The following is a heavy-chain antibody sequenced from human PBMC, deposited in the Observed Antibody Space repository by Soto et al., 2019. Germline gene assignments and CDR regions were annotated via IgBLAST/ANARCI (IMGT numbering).Heavy chain of an antibody. D-gene: IGHD3-10*01. CDR1: GYTFTSYY. Sequence: QVQLVQCGAEMKEPGDSVRVSCEASGYTFTSYYIHLVRQAPGQGLEWMGWINPKFGDTTYAQDFQGRVSMTRDMSISTVYMELSRLTSDDTAIYYCARNMDYYYGPGSGNGHGFWGQGTTVTVFS. CDR2: INPKFGDT. J-gene: IGHJ6*02. CDR3: ARNMDYYYGPGSGNGHGF. V-gene: IGHV1-2*02.